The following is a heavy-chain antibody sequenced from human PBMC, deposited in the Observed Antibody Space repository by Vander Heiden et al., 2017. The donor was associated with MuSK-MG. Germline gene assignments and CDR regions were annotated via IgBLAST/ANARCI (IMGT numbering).Heavy chain of an antibody. D-gene: IGHD3-16*01. CDR2: ISTRGGNT. Sequence: EVQLLESGGTLVQPGGSLRLSCSASGFTLSSSDMSWVRQAAGKGLEWVSTISTRGGNTYYADSVRGRFTISRDTSKNMMFLHLSSLRAEDSALYYCAKGRQRLGSHDSWGQGTLVTVSS. V-gene: IGHV3-23*01. CDR1: GFTLSSSD. CDR3: AKGRQRLGSHDS. J-gene: IGHJ4*02.